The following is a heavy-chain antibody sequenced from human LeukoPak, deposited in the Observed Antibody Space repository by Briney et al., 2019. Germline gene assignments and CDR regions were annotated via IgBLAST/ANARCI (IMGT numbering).Heavy chain of an antibody. CDR2: ISYDGSNK. V-gene: IGHV3-30*18. CDR3: AKDQSYDSSGYYWGYYYYYGMDV. CDR1: GFTFSSYG. J-gene: IGHJ6*02. D-gene: IGHD3-22*01. Sequence: GGSLRLSCAASGFTFSSYGMHWVRQAPGKGLEWVAVISYDGSNKYYADSVKGRFTISRDNSKNTLYLQMNSLRAEDTAVYYCAKDQSYDSSGYYWGYYYYYGMDVWGQGTTVTVSS.